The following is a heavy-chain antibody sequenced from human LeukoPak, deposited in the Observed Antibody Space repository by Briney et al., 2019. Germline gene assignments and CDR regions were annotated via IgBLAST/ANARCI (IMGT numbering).Heavy chain of an antibody. CDR3: ARDSSYVGVYNWFDP. CDR2: INPNSGGT. D-gene: IGHD3-10*01. CDR1: GYTFTGYY. Sequence: ASVKVSCKASGYTFTGYYMHWVRQAPGQGLEWMGWINPNSGGTNYAQKFQGRVTMTRDTSISTAYMELSRLRSDDTAVYYCARDSSYVGVYNWFDPWSQGTLVTVSS. J-gene: IGHJ5*02. V-gene: IGHV1-2*02.